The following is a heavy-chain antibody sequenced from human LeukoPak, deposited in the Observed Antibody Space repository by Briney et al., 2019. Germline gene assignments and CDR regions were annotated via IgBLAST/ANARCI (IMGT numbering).Heavy chain of an antibody. J-gene: IGHJ4*02. CDR1: GGSISSSSYY. Sequence: SETLSLTCTVSGGSISSSSYYWGWIRQPPGKGLEWIGSIYYSGTTYYNPSLKSRVTISVDTSKNQFSLKLSSVTAADTAVYYCARRNPYSSGCLDYWGQGTLVTVSS. CDR2: IYYSGTT. CDR3: ARRNPYSSGCLDY. V-gene: IGHV4-39*01. D-gene: IGHD6-19*01.